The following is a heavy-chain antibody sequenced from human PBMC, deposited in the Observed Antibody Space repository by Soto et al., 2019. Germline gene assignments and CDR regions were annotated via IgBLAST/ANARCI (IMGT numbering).Heavy chain of an antibody. CDR3: AREENCSDGICYSEYFKR. D-gene: IGHD2-15*01. V-gene: IGHV1-46*01. CDR2: VNPSGGST. Sequence: ASVKVSCKASGGTFSSYAISWVRQAPGQGLEWMGVVNPSGGSTNYAQKFQGRITMTRDTSTSTVYMDLSSLTSEDTAVYYCAREENCSDGICYSEYFKRWGQGTLVTVSS. CDR1: GGTFSSYA. J-gene: IGHJ1*01.